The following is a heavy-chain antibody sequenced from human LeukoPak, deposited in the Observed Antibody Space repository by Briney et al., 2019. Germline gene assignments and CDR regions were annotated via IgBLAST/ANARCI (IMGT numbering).Heavy chain of an antibody. V-gene: IGHV3-7*01. CDR3: ARDQEWLSRRDFDY. J-gene: IGHJ4*02. CDR2: IKQDGSEK. D-gene: IGHD3-3*01. Sequence: GGSLRLSCAASGFTFSSYAMSWVRQAPGKGLEWVANIKQDGSEKYYVDSVKGRFTISRDNAKNSLYLQMNSLRAEDTAVYYCARDQEWLSRRDFDYWGQGTLVTVSS. CDR1: GFTFSSYA.